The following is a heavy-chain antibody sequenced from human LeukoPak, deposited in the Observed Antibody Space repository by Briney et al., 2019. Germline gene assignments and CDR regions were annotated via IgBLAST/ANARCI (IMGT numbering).Heavy chain of an antibody. CDR2: IYHSGST. Sequence: KPSETLSLTCAVSGGSISSGGYSWSWIRQPPGTGLEWIGYIYHSGSTYYNPSLKSRVTISVDRSKNQFSLKLSSVTAADTAVYYCARECRIGYCSSASDPWGQGTLVTVSS. CDR3: ARECRIGYCSSASDP. D-gene: IGHD2-2*01. CDR1: GGSISSGGYS. J-gene: IGHJ5*02. V-gene: IGHV4-30-2*01.